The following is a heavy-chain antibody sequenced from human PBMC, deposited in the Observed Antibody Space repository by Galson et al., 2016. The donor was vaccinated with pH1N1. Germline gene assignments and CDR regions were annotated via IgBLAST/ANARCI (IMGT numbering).Heavy chain of an antibody. CDR1: GGIFSSYA. Sequence: SVKVSCKASGGIFSSYAVSWVRQAPGRGLEWTGGIIPIFATSNYAQKFQGRVTITADESTSTAYLELSSLSSEDTAVYYCARAPDRGEGALSYYYGLDVWGQGTTVIVSS. V-gene: IGHV1-69*13. D-gene: IGHD3-10*01. J-gene: IGHJ6*02. CDR3: ARAPDRGEGALSYYYGLDV. CDR2: IIPIFATS.